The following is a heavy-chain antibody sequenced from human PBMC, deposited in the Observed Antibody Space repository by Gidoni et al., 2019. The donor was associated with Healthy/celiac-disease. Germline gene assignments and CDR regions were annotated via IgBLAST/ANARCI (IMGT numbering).Heavy chain of an antibody. CDR2: INHSGST. CDR1: GGSFSGYS. V-gene: IGHV4-34*01. D-gene: IGHD2-8*01. Sequence: QVQLQQWGAGLLKPSETLSLTCAVYGGSFSGYSWSWIRHPPGKGLEWIGEINHSGSTNYNPSLKSRVTISVDTSKNQFSLKLSSVTAADTAVYYCARGHCTNGVCYNGLTWFDPWGQGTLVTVSS. CDR3: ARGHCTNGVCYNGLTWFDP. J-gene: IGHJ5*02.